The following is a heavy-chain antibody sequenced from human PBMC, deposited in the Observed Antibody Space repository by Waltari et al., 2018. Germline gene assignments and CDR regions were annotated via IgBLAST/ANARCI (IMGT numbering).Heavy chain of an antibody. J-gene: IGHJ4*02. D-gene: IGHD3-22*01. CDR3: ARPGGYSYYFDY. CDR1: GGSISSSSYY. V-gene: IGHV4-39*07. Sequence: QLQLQESGPGLVKPSETLSLTCTVSGGSISSSSYYWGWTRQPPGKGLEWIWSIYYRGSTYYNPSLKTRVTISVDTSKNQFSLKLSSVTAADTAVYYCARPGGYSYYFDYWGQGTLVTVSS. CDR2: IYYRGST.